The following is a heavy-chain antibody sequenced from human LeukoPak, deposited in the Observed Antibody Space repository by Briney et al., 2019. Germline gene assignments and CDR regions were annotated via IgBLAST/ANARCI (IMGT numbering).Heavy chain of an antibody. CDR2: ISGYNGNT. J-gene: IGHJ4*02. V-gene: IGHV1-18*04. D-gene: IGHD3-10*01. CDR1: GYTLTGYY. CDR3: ARSRTHRLYSGSGSYPGAFDY. Sequence: GASVKVSCKSSGYTLTGYYMHWVRQAPGQGLEWMGWISGYNGNTNYAQNLQGRVTMTTDTSTSAVYMELRSLRSDDTAVYYCARSRTHRLYSGSGSYPGAFDYWGQGTLVTVSS.